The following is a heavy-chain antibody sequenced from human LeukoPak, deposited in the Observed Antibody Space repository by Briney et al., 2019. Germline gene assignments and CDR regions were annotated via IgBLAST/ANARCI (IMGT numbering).Heavy chain of an antibody. D-gene: IGHD6-13*01. CDR3: ARAYSSSWYFNWFDP. V-gene: IGHV4-34*01. J-gene: IGHJ5*02. CDR1: GGSFSGYY. Sequence: SETLSLTCAVYGGSFSGYYWSWIRQPPGKGLEWIGEINHSGSTNYNPSLKGRVTISVDTSKNQFSLKLSSVTAADTAVYFCARAYSSSWYFNWFDPWGQGTLVTVSS. CDR2: INHSGST.